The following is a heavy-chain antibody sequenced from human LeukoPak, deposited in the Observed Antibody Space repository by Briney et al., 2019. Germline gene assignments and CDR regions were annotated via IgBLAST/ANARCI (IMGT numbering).Heavy chain of an antibody. J-gene: IGHJ4*02. CDR3: ARAPGGGSWYNPDY. V-gene: IGHV3-30*04. CDR2: ISYDGSNK. Sequence: GRSLRLSCAASGFTFSSYAMHWVRQAPGMGLEWVAVISYDGSNKYYADSVKGRFTISRDNSKNTLYLQMNSLRAEDTAVYYCARAPGGGSWYNPDYWGQGTLVTVSS. CDR1: GFTFSSYA. D-gene: IGHD6-13*01.